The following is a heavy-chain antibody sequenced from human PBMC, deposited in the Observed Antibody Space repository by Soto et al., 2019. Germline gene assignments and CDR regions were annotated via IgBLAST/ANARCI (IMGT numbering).Heavy chain of an antibody. Sequence: SVKVSCKASGGTLSNHTISWVRQAPGQGGEWMGRIIPIFNIANYAQKFQGRVTITADKSTSTVYMELSNPRSEDTAVYYCARVSEMGTVTEGYYYYMDVWGKGTTVTVSS. V-gene: IGHV1-69*02. D-gene: IGHD4-17*01. CDR1: GGTLSNHT. CDR2: IIPIFNIA. J-gene: IGHJ6*03. CDR3: ARVSEMGTVTEGYYYYMDV.